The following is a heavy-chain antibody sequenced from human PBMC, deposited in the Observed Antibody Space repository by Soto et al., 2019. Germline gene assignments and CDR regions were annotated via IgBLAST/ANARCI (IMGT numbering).Heavy chain of an antibody. Sequence: GGSLRLSCAASGFTFSSYSMNWVRQAPGKGLEWVSSISSSSSYIYYADSVKGRFTISRDNAKNSLYLQMNSLRAEDTAVYYCARDGGEVVDYYDSSGYYYGDCWGQGTLVTVSS. CDR2: ISSSSSYI. V-gene: IGHV3-21*01. CDR1: GFTFSSYS. CDR3: ARDGGEVVDYYDSSGYYYGDC. D-gene: IGHD3-22*01. J-gene: IGHJ4*02.